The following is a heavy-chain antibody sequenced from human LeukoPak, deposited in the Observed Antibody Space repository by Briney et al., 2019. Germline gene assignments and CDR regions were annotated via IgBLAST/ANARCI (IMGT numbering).Heavy chain of an antibody. Sequence: ASVKVSCKVSGYTLTELSMHWVRQAPGKGLEWMGGFDPEDGETIYAQKLQGRVTMTTDTSTSTAYMELRSLRSDDTAVYYCAATEDSSSSEFDYWGQGTLVTVSS. CDR2: FDPEDGET. J-gene: IGHJ4*02. CDR3: AATEDSSSSEFDY. V-gene: IGHV1-24*01. D-gene: IGHD6-6*01. CDR1: GYTLTELS.